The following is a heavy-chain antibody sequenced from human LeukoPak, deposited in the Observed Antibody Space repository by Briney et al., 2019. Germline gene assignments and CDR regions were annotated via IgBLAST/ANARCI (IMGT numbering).Heavy chain of an antibody. CDR3: AKGLVGSYLDY. CDR2: ISGSGGST. Sequence: GGSPRLSCAASGFTFSSYAMSWVRQAPGKGLEWVSAISGSGGSTYYADSMKGRFTISRDNSKNTLYLQMNSLRAEDTAVYYCAKGLVGSYLDYWGQGTLVTVSS. V-gene: IGHV3-23*01. D-gene: IGHD1-26*01. CDR1: GFTFSSYA. J-gene: IGHJ4*02.